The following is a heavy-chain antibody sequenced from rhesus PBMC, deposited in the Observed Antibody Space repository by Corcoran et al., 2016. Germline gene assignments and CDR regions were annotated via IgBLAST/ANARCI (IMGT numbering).Heavy chain of an antibody. V-gene: IGHV4-80*01. CDR3: ARSITGTTYIDY. J-gene: IGHJ4*01. CDR2: INGNSGST. D-gene: IGHD1-26*01. CDR1: GASISSTW. Sequence: QVQLQESGPGLVKPSATLSLTCTVSGASISSTWWRWIRPPPGKGLEWIGEINGNSGSTNYNPSLKSRVTISKDASKNQFSLKLSSVTAADTAVYYCARSITGTTYIDYWGQGVLVTVSS.